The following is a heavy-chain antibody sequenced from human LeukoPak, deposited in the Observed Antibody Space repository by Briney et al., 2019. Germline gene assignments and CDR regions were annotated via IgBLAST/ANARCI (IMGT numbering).Heavy chain of an antibody. CDR3: AREGREDAFDI. Sequence: GGSLRLSCAASGFSFSSYEMNWVRQAPGKGLEWVSYISTSGSTKHYADSVKGRVTISRDNSKNSLYLQMNSLRVEDTAVYYCAREGREDAFDIWGQETVVTVSS. CDR2: ISTSGSTK. J-gene: IGHJ3*02. V-gene: IGHV3-48*03. CDR1: GFSFSSYE.